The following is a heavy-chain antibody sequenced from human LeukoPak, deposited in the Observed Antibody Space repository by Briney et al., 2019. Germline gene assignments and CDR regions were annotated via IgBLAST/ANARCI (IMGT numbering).Heavy chain of an antibody. CDR1: GYSFTSYW. Sequence: GESLKISCKGSGYSFTSYWIGWVRQMPGKGLEWMGIIHPGDSDTRYSPSFQGQVTISADKSISTAYLQWSSLKASDTAMYYCARQVDTAMGLFDYWGQGTLVTVSS. D-gene: IGHD5-18*01. V-gene: IGHV5-51*01. CDR2: IHPGDSDT. CDR3: ARQVDTAMGLFDY. J-gene: IGHJ4*02.